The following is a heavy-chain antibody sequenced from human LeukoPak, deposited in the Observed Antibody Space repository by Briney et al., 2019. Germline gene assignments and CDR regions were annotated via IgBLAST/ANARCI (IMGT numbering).Heavy chain of an antibody. J-gene: IGHJ6*03. CDR3: AREALGFWSGYYIPRYYYYMDV. CDR2: IYYSGST. D-gene: IGHD3-3*01. CDR1: GGSISSHY. V-gene: IGHV4-59*11. Sequence: SETLSLTCTVSGGSISSHYWSWIRQPPGKGLEWIGFIYYSGSTNYNPSLKSRVTISVDTSKNQFSLKLSSVTAADTAVYYCAREALGFWSGYYIPRYYYYMDVWGKGTTVTVSS.